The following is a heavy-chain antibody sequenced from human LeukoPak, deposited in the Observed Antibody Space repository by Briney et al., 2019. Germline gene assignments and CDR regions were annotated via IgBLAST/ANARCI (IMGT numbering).Heavy chain of an antibody. CDR3: ARGRGTIFGVVITHYYYYMDV. CDR2: INHSGST. V-gene: IGHV4-34*01. D-gene: IGHD3-3*01. J-gene: IGHJ6*03. CDR1: SGSFSGYY. Sequence: KPSETLSLTCAVYSGSFSGYYWSWIRQPPGRGLEWIGEINHSGSTNYNPSLKSRVTISVDTSKNQFSLKLSSVTAADTAVYYCARGRGTIFGVVITHYYYYMDVWGKGTTVTVSS.